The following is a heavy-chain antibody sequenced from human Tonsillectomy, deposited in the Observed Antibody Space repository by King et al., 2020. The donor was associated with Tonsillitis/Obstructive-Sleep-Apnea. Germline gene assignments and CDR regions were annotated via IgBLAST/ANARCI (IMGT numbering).Heavy chain of an antibody. CDR3: ARVSVGGTPYYFDY. CDR1: GYTFTDYH. D-gene: IGHD2-15*01. J-gene: IGHJ4*02. V-gene: IGHV1-2*02. Sequence: HEQLVQSGAEVKKPGASVKVSCKASGYTFTDYHIHWVRQAPGQGLEWMGWITPNSGGIKYAQKFQGRVTVTRDTSISTAYMELSSLTSDDTAVYYCARVSVGGTPYYFDYWGQGTLVNVSS. CDR2: ITPNSGGI.